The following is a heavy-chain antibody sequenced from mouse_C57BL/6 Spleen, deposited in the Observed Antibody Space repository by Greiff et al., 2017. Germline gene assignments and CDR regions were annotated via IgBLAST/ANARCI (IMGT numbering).Heavy chain of an antibody. D-gene: IGHD1-1*01. Sequence: VQLQQSGPELVKPGASVKISCKASGYTFTDYYMNWVKQSHGKSLEWIGDINPNNGGTSYNQKFKGKATLTVDKSSSTAYMELRSLTSEDSAVYYCARGELLRSDYWGQGTTLTVSS. CDR2: INPNNGGT. V-gene: IGHV1-26*01. J-gene: IGHJ2*01. CDR3: ARGELLRSDY. CDR1: GYTFTDYY.